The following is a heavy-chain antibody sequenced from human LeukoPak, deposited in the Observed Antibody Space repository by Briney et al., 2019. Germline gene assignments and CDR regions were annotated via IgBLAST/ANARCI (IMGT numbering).Heavy chain of an antibody. D-gene: IGHD2-21*02. CDR1: GFTFSSYA. J-gene: IGHJ4*02. CDR2: ISGSGGST. Sequence: PGGSLRLSCAASGFTFSSYAMSWVRQAPGKGLEWVSAISGSGGSTYYADSVKGRFTISRDNSKNTLYLQMNSLRAEDTAVYCCAKDRTATPRYFDYWGQGTLVTVSS. V-gene: IGHV3-23*01. CDR3: AKDRTATPRYFDY.